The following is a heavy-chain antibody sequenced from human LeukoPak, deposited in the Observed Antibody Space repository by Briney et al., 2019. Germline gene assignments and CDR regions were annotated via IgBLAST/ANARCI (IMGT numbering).Heavy chain of an antibody. CDR2: TFYRSKWKN. CDR1: GDSASSNSAA. D-gene: IGHD2-15*01. V-gene: IGHV6-1*01. J-gene: IGHJ4*02. CDR3: ARVVVGSPDY. Sequence: SQTLSLTCAISGDSASSNSAAWNWIRQSPSRGLEWLGRTFYRSKWKNDYAVSVKGRITINPDTSKNQSSLQLSSVTPEDTAVYYCARVVVGSPDYWGQGTLVTVSS.